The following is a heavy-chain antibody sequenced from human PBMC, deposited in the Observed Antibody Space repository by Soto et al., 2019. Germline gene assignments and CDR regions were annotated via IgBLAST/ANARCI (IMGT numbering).Heavy chain of an antibody. J-gene: IGHJ6*02. CDR2: INAGNGNT. V-gene: IGHV1-3*01. CDR1: GYTFTSYG. CDR3: ARSREAAPPRVGMDV. D-gene: IGHD6-6*01. Sequence: ASVKFSCKSSGYTFTSYGIHWVRQAPGQRLEWTGWINAGNGNTKYSEKFQGRVTITRDTSASTAYLELSSLRSEDTAVYYCARSREAAPPRVGMDVWGQGTTVTV.